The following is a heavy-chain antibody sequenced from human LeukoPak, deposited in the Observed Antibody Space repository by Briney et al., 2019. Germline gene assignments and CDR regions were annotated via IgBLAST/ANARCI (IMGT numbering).Heavy chain of an antibody. CDR3: TRGSSNACDI. D-gene: IGHD3-10*01. Sequence: GGSLRLSCAASGFTFSSYWMNWGRQAPGKGLEWVGNIKEDGSDKYFVDSVKGRFTISRDNAKNLLYLQMNSLRVEDTAVYYCTRGSSNACDIWGQGTMVTVSS. J-gene: IGHJ3*02. CDR2: IKEDGSDK. V-gene: IGHV3-7*05. CDR1: GFTFSSYW.